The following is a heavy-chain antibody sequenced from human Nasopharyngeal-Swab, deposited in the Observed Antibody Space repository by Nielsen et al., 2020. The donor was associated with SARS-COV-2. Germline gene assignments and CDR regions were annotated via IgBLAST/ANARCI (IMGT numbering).Heavy chain of an antibody. J-gene: IGHJ3*02. D-gene: IGHD3-10*01. CDR3: ASQILWFGELTLDAFDI. CDR2: IYYSGST. CDR1: GGSISSSSYY. Sequence: SETLSLTCTVSGGSISSSSYYWGWIRQPPGKGLEWIGSIYYSGSTYYNPSTKSRVTISVDTSKNQFSLKLSSVTAADTAVYYCASQILWFGELTLDAFDIWGQGTMVTVSS. V-gene: IGHV4-39*01.